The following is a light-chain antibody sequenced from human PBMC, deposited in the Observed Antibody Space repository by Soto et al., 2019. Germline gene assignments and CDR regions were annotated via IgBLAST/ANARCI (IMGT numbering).Light chain of an antibody. V-gene: IGKV3-15*01. CDR1: QSISSN. J-gene: IGKJ3*01. CDR2: GAS. Sequence: EIVMTQSPATLSVSPGERATLSCRASQSISSNLAWYQQKPGQAPRLLIYGASTRATGIPATFSGSGSGTEFTLTISSLQSEEFAVYYCPQYNNWPFTFGPGTKVDIK. CDR3: PQYNNWPFT.